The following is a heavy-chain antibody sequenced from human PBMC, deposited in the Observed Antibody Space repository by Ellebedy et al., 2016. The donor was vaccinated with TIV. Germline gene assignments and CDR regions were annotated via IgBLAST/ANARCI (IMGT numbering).Heavy chain of an antibody. V-gene: IGHV3-23*01. Sequence: GESLKISXAASGFTFSSYPMSWVRQAPGKGLEWVSAISGSGGSTYYADSVKGRFTISRDNSGEMLFLQMNTLRAEDTAVYYCAKDDHLGYCSGGICAFHSWGQGTLVTVSS. CDR1: GFTFSSYP. CDR2: ISGSGGST. D-gene: IGHD2-15*01. CDR3: AKDDHLGYCSGGICAFHS. J-gene: IGHJ5*02.